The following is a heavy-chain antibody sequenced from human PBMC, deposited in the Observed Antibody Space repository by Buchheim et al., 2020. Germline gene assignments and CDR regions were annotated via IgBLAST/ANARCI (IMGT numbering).Heavy chain of an antibody. Sequence: EVQLLESGGGLVQPGGSLRLSCAASGLTFSSYAMSWVRQAPGKGLEWVSTISDGGGSTYHADSVKGRFTISRDNSKNTLHLQMNSLRAEDTAVYYCAKIGYTSGRPLAQFDYWGQGTL. CDR1: GLTFSSYA. CDR3: AKIGYTSGRPLAQFDY. J-gene: IGHJ4*02. D-gene: IGHD6-19*01. V-gene: IGHV3-23*01. CDR2: ISDGGGST.